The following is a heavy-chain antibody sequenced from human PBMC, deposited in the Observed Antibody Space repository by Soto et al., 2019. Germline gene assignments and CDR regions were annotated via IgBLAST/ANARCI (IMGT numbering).Heavy chain of an antibody. J-gene: IGHJ6*02. CDR2: IYYSGST. D-gene: IGHD3-10*01. CDR3: ARVVGGMDYYHGMDF. Sequence: PPETLSLTCPVSGRSLSIGDYYWSCIREPPGKGLEWTGYIYYSGSTYYNPSIKSRVTISVDTSQNQFSLKLSSVTAADTAVYYCARVVGGMDYYHGMDFWAKGPRSPSP. V-gene: IGHV4-30-4*01. CDR1: GRSLSIGDYY.